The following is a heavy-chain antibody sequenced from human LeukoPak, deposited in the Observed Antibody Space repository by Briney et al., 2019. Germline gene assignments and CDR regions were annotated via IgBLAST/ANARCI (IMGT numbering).Heavy chain of an antibody. CDR3: SRGTYYHDSAL. Sequence: GGSLRLSCTGSGFIFGDYAMNWVRQAPGKGLEWVGVIRSKAYGGTAEYAASVKGRFTISRDDSKSIAYLQMSSLKTEDTAVYYCSRGTYYHDSALWGQGTLVIVSS. CDR2: IRSKAYGGTA. D-gene: IGHD3-22*01. V-gene: IGHV3-49*04. CDR1: GFIFGDYA. J-gene: IGHJ4*02.